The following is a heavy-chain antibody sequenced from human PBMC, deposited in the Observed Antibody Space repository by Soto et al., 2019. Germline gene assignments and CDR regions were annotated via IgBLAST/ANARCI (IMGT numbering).Heavy chain of an antibody. Sequence: GGSLRLSCAGSGFTLSDHYIDWVRQAPGKGLEWVGRSRDKAQGYSTAYAASVKGRFTTSRDESKNSVYLQMNSLKTEDTAVYYCATDPQSAAAKRIRAFDIWGQGTMVTVS. CDR1: GFTLSDHY. CDR2: SRDKAQGYST. J-gene: IGHJ3*02. D-gene: IGHD6-13*01. V-gene: IGHV3-72*01. CDR3: ATDPQSAAAKRIRAFDI.